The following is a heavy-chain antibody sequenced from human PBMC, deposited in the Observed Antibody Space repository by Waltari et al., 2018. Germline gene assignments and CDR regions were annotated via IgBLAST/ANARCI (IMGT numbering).Heavy chain of an antibody. V-gene: IGHV3-21*01. CDR1: GFTFSSYS. CDR3: ASRGGSYYNAFDY. Sequence: EVQLVESGGGLVKPGGSLRLSCAASGFTFSSYSMNWVRQAPGKGLEWVSCMSISSSYIYYADSVKGRFTISRDNAKNSRYLQMNSLRAEDTAVYYCASRGGSYYNAFDYWGQGTLVTVSS. D-gene: IGHD3-10*01. J-gene: IGHJ4*02. CDR2: MSISSSYI.